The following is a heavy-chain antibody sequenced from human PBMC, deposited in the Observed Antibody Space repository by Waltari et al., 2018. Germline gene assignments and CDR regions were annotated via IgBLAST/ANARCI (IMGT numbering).Heavy chain of an antibody. Sequence: GWIRQPPGQVLEWIATLSYNGATYTSPSLTSRVTMSRDTSKNQLSLTLGAVTAADAAVYYCATYIGASVGTAAFDVWGQGKMVIVSS. CDR3: ATYIGASVGTAAFDV. J-gene: IGHJ3*01. CDR2: LSYNGAT. V-gene: IGHV4-39*01. D-gene: IGHD5-12*01.